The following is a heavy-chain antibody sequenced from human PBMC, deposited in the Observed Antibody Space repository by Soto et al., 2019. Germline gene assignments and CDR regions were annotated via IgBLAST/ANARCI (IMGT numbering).Heavy chain of an antibody. CDR1: GYRFTSHW. CDR2: IFPSDSDT. Sequence: GESLKISCRTSGYRFTSHWIAGVRQMPGKGLEWMGIIFPSDSDTRYSPSFQGQVTISADRSTSTVFLQWASLKASDTAVYFCARKDKSGYFNWFDPWGQGTLVTVSS. J-gene: IGHJ5*02. CDR3: ARKDKSGYFNWFDP. V-gene: IGHV5-51*01. D-gene: IGHD3-22*01.